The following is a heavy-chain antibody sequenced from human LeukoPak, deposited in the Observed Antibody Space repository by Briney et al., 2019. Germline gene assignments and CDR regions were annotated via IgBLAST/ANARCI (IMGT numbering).Heavy chain of an antibody. CDR1: GFTFSNYA. D-gene: IGHD3-10*01. Sequence: GGSLRLSCVASGFTFSNYAMNWVRQAPGKGLEWVSGVSGSGGSTYYADSVKGRFTISRDNSKNTLYLQMNSLRAEDTAVYYCAKEGGSGSYYPFDPWGQGTLVTVSS. J-gene: IGHJ5*02. V-gene: IGHV3-23*01. CDR2: VSGSGGST. CDR3: AKEGGSGSYYPFDP.